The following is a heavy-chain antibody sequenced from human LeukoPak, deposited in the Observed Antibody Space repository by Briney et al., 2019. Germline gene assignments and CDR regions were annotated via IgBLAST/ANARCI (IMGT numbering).Heavy chain of an antibody. J-gene: IGHJ4*02. Sequence: GGSLRLPCAASGFTFSSYAMSWVRQAPGKGLEWVSAISGSGGSTYYADSVKGRFTISRDNSKNTLYLQMNSLRAEDTAVYYCALYSSSWYSPFDYWGQGTLVTVSS. CDR2: ISGSGGST. CDR1: GFTFSSYA. D-gene: IGHD6-13*01. V-gene: IGHV3-23*01. CDR3: ALYSSSWYSPFDY.